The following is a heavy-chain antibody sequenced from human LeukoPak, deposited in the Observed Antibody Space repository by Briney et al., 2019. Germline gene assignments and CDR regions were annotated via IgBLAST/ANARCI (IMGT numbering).Heavy chain of an antibody. D-gene: IGHD6-19*01. J-gene: IGHJ4*02. V-gene: IGHV3-23*01. CDR1: GFTFSSYA. CDR3: AKHPYSSGWYNFDY. Sequence: GGSLRLSCAASGFTFSSYAMSWVRQAPGKGLEWVSVISGSGGSTYYADSVKGRFIISRDNSKNTLYLQMNSLRAEDTAVYYCAKHPYSSGWYNFDYWGQGTLVTVSS. CDR2: ISGSGGST.